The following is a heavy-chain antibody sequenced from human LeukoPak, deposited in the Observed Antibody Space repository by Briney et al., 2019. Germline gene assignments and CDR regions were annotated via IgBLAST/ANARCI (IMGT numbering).Heavy chain of an antibody. D-gene: IGHD6-19*01. V-gene: IGHV3-53*01. CDR3: ARGSGSGWPLDR. CDR1: GVIVSRNF. CDR2: MYAGGTT. J-gene: IGHJ5*02. Sequence: GGSLRLSCAASGVIVSRNFMSWVRQAPGKGLQWVAIMYAGGTTDYSDSVRGRFHISRDSSSNTLSLQINSLRAEDTAVYYCARGSGSGWPLDRWGQGALVTVSS.